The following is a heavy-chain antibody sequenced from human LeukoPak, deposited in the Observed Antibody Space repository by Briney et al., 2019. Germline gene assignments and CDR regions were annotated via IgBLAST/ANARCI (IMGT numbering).Heavy chain of an antibody. D-gene: IGHD6-13*01. CDR1: GYTFTGHY. Sequence: ASVKVSCKASGYTFTGHYIHWVRQAPGQGLEWMGWINPNNGGTGYAQKFQGRVSLTRDTSISTSYMEVSRLRSDDTALYYCARDRVPFYSSTFKDYYLQYGLDLWGQGTTVTVSS. J-gene: IGHJ6*02. CDR2: INPNNGGT. CDR3: ARDRVPFYSSTFKDYYLQYGLDL. V-gene: IGHV1-2*02.